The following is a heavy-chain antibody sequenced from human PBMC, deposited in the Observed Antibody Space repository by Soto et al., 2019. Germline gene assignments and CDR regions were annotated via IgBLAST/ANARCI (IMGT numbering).Heavy chain of an antibody. CDR1: GFTFSDYY. D-gene: IGHD3-10*01. CDR3: ARDLYGSGSYEITGGY. J-gene: IGHJ4*02. CDR2: ISSSSSYT. Sequence: GGSLRLSCAASGFTFSDYYMSWIRQAPGKGLEWVSYISSSSSYTNYADSVKGRFTISRDNAKNSLYLQMNSLRAEDTAVYYCARDLYGSGSYEITGGYWGQGTLVTVSS. V-gene: IGHV3-11*06.